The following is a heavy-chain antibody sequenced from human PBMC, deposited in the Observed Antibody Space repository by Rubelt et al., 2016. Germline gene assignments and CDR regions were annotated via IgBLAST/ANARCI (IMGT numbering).Heavy chain of an antibody. CDR3: ARDTSYSSSSNFDY. D-gene: IGHD6-13*01. V-gene: IGHV1-18*01. Sequence: WVRQAPGQGLEWMGWISAYNGNTNYAQKLQGRVTMTTDTSTSTAYMELRSLRSDDTAVYYCARDTSYSSSSNFDYWGQGTLVTVSS. J-gene: IGHJ4*02. CDR2: ISAYNGNT.